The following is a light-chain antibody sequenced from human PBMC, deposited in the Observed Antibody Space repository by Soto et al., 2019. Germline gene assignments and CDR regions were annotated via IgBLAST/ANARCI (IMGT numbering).Light chain of an antibody. CDR3: QQYYSYSRT. CDR1: QSISNW. Sequence: DIQMTQSPSTLSAFVGDRVTITCRASQSISNWLAWYQQKPGKAPKLLIYKASSLESGVPSRFSGSGSGSDFTLTISSLLPDDLATYYCQQYYSYSRTFGQGTKVEIK. CDR2: KAS. J-gene: IGKJ1*01. V-gene: IGKV1-5*03.